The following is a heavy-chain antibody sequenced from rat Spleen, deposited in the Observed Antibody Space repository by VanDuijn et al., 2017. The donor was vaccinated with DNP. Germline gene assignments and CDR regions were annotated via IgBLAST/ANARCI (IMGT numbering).Heavy chain of an antibody. D-gene: IGHD1-5*01. CDR2: ITSSGGST. J-gene: IGHJ2*01. CDR3: ARQGAHNGAYFDY. V-gene: IGHV5-31*01. Sequence: EVQLVESGGDLVQPGRSLKVSCVVSGFTFNNYWMTWIRQVPGKGLEWVASITSSGGSTYYPDSVKGRFTISRDNAKSTLYLQMDSLRSEDTATYYCARQGAHNGAYFDYWGQGVMVTVSS. CDR1: GFTFNNYW.